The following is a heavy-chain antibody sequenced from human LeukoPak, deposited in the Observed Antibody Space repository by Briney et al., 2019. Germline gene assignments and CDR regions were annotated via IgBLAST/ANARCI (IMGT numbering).Heavy chain of an antibody. CDR2: ISYDGTNK. J-gene: IGHJ3*02. Sequence: PGRSLRLSCAASGFTFSNYAMHWVRQAPGKGLEWVAVISYDGTNKYYADSVKGRFTISRDNSKNTMYLQMNSLRAEDTAMYYCARAPMSYDSSGFGEAFDIWGQGTMVTVSS. CDR3: ARAPMSYDSSGFGEAFDI. CDR1: GFTFSNYA. D-gene: IGHD3-22*01. V-gene: IGHV3-30-3*01.